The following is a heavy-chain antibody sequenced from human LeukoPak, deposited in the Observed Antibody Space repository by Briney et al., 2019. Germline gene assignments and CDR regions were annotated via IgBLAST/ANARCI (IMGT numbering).Heavy chain of an antibody. J-gene: IGHJ3*02. CDR3: ARRRWLGATLAFDI. D-gene: IGHD5-24*01. Sequence: SETLSLTCIVSGVSITTDFWTWIRQPPGKRLESFGYISSRGSPNYNPSLKSRITISVDTSKNQFSLKMRSVTTADTAVYYCARRRWLGATLAFDIWGQGTMVTVSS. CDR1: GVSITTDF. V-gene: IGHV4-59*01. CDR2: ISSRGSP.